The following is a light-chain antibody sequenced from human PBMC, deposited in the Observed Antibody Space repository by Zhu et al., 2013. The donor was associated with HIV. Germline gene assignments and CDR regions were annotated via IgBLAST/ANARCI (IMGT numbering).Light chain of an antibody. J-gene: IGKJ5*01. CDR1: QAISSY. V-gene: IGKV1-33*01. Sequence: DIQLTQSPSFLSASVGDRVTITCRASQAISSYLAWYQQKPGKAPKLLIYDASNLEPGVPSRFSGSGYGTDFTFTISSLQPEDIATYHCQQYDDLSRITFGQGTRLEIK. CDR3: QQYDDLSRIT. CDR2: DAS.